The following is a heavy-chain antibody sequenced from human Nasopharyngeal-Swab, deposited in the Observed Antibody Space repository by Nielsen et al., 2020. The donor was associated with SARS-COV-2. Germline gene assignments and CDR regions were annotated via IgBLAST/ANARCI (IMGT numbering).Heavy chain of an antibody. CDR3: VRDVAMVGATLDT. CDR2: VSRSSSRS. J-gene: IGHJ1*01. D-gene: IGHD1-26*01. V-gene: IGHV3-48*02. Sequence: VRQAPGKGLEWVAYVSRSSSRSYYADSVEGRFTISRDNPKNSLFLQMDSLRDGDTAVYFCVRDVAMVGATLDTWGQGTLVTVSS.